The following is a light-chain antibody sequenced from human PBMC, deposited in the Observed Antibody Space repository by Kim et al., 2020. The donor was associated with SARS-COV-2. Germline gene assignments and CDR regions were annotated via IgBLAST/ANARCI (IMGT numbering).Light chain of an antibody. V-gene: IGKV3-15*01. CDR1: QSVSSN. Sequence: SVSPGERATLSCRASQSVSSNLAWYQQKPGQPPRLLIYAASTRATGVPARFSGSGSGTEFTLTITTLQSEDFAVYFCQHYNDWLYTFGQGTKLEIK. J-gene: IGKJ2*01. CDR3: QHYNDWLYT. CDR2: AAS.